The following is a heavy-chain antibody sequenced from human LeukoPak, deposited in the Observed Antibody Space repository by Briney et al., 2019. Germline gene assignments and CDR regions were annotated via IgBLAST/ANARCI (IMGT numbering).Heavy chain of an antibody. CDR2: IIPIFGTA. Sequence: SVKVSCKASGGTFTSYAISWVRQAPGQGLEWMGGIIPIFGTANYAQKFQGRVTITADESTSTAYMELSSLRSEDTAVYYCARGSPYCGGDCYSFDYWGQGTLVTVPS. J-gene: IGHJ4*02. V-gene: IGHV1-69*13. CDR3: ARGSPYCGGDCYSFDY. D-gene: IGHD2-21*02. CDR1: GGTFTSYA.